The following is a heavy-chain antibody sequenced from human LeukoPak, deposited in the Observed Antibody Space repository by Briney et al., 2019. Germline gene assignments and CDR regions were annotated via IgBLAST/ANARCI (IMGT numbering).Heavy chain of an antibody. Sequence: GESLKISCKGSGYTFIVYGIVWARQMPGKGLEWMGIIYPGDSDTRYSPSFQGQVTISADKSISTAYLQWSSLKASDTAMYYCATRLGYSSGWYGYWGQGILVTVSS. CDR2: IYPGDSDT. V-gene: IGHV5-51*01. CDR1: GYTFIVYG. CDR3: ATRLGYSSGWYGY. D-gene: IGHD6-19*01. J-gene: IGHJ4*02.